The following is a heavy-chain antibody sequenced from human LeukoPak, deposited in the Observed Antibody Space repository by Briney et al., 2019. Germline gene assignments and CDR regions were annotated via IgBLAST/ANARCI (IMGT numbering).Heavy chain of an antibody. J-gene: IGHJ6*03. D-gene: IGHD3-16*02. CDR1: GFTFSSYG. V-gene: IGHV3-33*06. Sequence: GGSLRLSCAASGFTFSSYGMHWVRQAPGKGLEWVAVIWYDGSNKYYADSVKGRFTISRDNSKNTLYLQMNSLRAEDTAVYYCAKSYDYVWGSYRARYYYMDVWGKGTTVTVSS. CDR3: AKSYDYVWGSYRARYYYMDV. CDR2: IWYDGSNK.